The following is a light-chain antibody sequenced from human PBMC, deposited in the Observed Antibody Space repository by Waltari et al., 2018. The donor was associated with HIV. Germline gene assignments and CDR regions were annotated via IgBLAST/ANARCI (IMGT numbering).Light chain of an antibody. CDR2: DFS. CDR3: NSYSTSSNTHVV. Sequence: QSALTQPASVSGSPGPSITISCTGTSRDVGGYNYVSWYQHHPDKPPKLRIYDFSNRLSGVFKRRTRPNARHSASLTISALQAHDEADYYCNSYSTSSNTHVVFGGGTKLTVL. CDR1: SRDVGGYNY. J-gene: IGLJ2*01. V-gene: IGLV2-14*03.